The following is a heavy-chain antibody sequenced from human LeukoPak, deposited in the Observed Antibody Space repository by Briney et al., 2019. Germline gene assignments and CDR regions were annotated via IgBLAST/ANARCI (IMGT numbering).Heavy chain of an antibody. CDR1: GFTFSSYA. V-gene: IGHV3-23*01. D-gene: IGHD5-12*01. CDR2: ISGSGGST. Sequence: QTGGSLRLSCAASGFTFSSYAMSWVRQAPGKGLEWVSAISGSGGSTYYADSVKGRFTISRDNARNSLYLQMNSLRADDTAVYYCARGGGYAWDYWGQGTLVTVSS. CDR3: ARGGGYAWDY. J-gene: IGHJ4*02.